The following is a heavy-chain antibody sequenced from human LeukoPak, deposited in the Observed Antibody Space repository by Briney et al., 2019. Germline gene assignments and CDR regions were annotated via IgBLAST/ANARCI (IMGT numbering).Heavy chain of an antibody. CDR2: IKQDGTEK. J-gene: IGHJ4*02. V-gene: IGHV3-7*03. Sequence: GGSLRLSCAASGFSFTTYWMSWVRQAPGKGLEWVANIKQDGTEKYYADSVKGRFTISRDNAKNSLYLQMNSLRAEDTAVYYCARGIVGATDFDDWGQGTLVTVSS. D-gene: IGHD1-26*01. CDR3: ARGIVGATDFDD. CDR1: GFSFTTYW.